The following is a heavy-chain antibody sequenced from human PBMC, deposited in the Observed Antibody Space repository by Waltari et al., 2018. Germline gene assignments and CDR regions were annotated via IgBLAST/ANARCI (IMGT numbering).Heavy chain of an antibody. CDR1: GYRFSSDW. J-gene: IGHJ5*02. V-gene: IGHV5-51*01. CDR3: AKGGIPNWFDP. Sequence: LVQSGAEVKKPGESLKISCKASGYRFSSDWIVWVRQMPGTGLEWLGMMYPGDSDTRYSPSFEGQVTISADKFINTAYLMLKSLKTSDTAMYYCAKGGIPNWFDPWGQGTLVTVSS. CDR2: MYPGDSDT. D-gene: IGHD6-25*01.